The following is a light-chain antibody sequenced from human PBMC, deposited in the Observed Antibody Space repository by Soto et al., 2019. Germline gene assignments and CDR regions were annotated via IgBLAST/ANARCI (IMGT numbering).Light chain of an antibody. CDR3: QQYYSSPFS. CDR1: RTVLSSSNNKNF. J-gene: IGKJ3*01. Sequence: DIVMTQSPDSLAVSLGGRATINCKSSRTVLSSSNNKNFLAWYQKKVGQPPRLLIYWASTRDSGVPDRFSGSGSGTDFTLTNSSPQAEAVAVYYCQQYYSSPFSFGPGTKVDIK. CDR2: WAS. V-gene: IGKV4-1*01.